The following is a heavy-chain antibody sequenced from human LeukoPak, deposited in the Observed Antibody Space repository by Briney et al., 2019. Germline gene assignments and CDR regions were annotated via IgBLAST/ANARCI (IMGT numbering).Heavy chain of an antibody. J-gene: IGHJ3*02. CDR3: ARGSCSSTSCLLFDI. CDR2: ISAYNGNT. V-gene: IGHV1-18*01. D-gene: IGHD2-2*01. Sequence: GASVKVSCKASGYTFTSYGISWVRQAPGQGLEWMGWISAYNGNTNYAQKLQGRVTMTTDTSTSTAYMELRSLRSDDTAVYYCARGSCSSTSCLLFDIWGQGTMVTVSS. CDR1: GYTFTSYG.